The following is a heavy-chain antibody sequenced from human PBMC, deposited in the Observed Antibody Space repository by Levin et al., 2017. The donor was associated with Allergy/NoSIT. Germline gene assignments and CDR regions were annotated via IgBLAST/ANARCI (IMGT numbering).Heavy chain of an antibody. CDR1: GFTVNSKY. CDR3: AAGEHSAFDILTAFDY. CDR2: LYTGGTV. Sequence: GESLKISCAASGFTVNSKYMKGVRQAPGKGLEWGSILYTGGTVHYADSVRGRVIISRDNAKNMLFLQMNRLSVDDTAVYYCAAGEHSAFDILTAFDYWGQGTLVTVSS. V-gene: IGHV3-53*01. D-gene: IGHD3-9*01. J-gene: IGHJ4*02.